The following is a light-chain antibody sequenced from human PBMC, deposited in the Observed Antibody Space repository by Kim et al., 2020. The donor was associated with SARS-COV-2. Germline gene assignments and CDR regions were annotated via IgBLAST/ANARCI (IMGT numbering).Light chain of an antibody. Sequence: EIVLTHSPATLSLSPGERATLSCRASQSVSSYLAWYQQKLGQAPRLLIYDASNRATGIPARFSGSGSGTDFTLTISSLEPEDFAVYYCQQRSNWPLIITFGPGTKVDIK. V-gene: IGKV3-11*01. CDR3: QQRSNWPLIIT. J-gene: IGKJ3*01. CDR2: DAS. CDR1: QSVSSY.